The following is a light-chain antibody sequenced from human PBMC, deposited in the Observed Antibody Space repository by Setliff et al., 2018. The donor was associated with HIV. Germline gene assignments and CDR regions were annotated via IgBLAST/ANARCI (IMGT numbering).Light chain of an antibody. CDR2: DVT. V-gene: IGLV2-11*01. CDR3: CSYAVTYILV. CDR1: GNDVGGYDY. Sequence: SVLTQPRSVSGSPGQSVTISCTGTGNDVGGYDYVSWHQHHPGKAPKLMIYDVTKRPSGVPDRFSGSKSGNTASLTISGLQAEDEADYYCCSYAVTYILVFGGGTKVTVL. J-gene: IGLJ2*01.